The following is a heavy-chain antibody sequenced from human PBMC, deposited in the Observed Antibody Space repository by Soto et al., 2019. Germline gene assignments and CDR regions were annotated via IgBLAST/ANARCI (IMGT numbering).Heavy chain of an antibody. V-gene: IGHV1-46*01. CDR2: VNPSGGHT. J-gene: IGHJ4*02. CDR1: GDTFTNYY. CDR3: ARGGHVVVVTAAFDY. D-gene: IGHD2-21*02. Sequence: QVQVMQSGAEVKKPGATVKVSCKASGDTFTNYYVHWVRQAPGQGLEWMGTVNPSGGHTTYSQNFLGRVTMTRDTSTSTLYMELTSLTSDDTAVYYCARGGHVVVVTAAFDYWGQVTLVTVSS.